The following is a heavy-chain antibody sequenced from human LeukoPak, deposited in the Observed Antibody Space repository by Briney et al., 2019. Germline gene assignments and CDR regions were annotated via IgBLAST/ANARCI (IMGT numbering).Heavy chain of an antibody. Sequence: SETLSLTCTVSGGSISSGSYYWSWIRQPAGKGLEWIGRIYTSGSTNYNPSLKSRVTISVDTSKNQFSLKLSSVTAADTAVYYCARSRTTGGRGRVYYYYGMDVWGQGTTVTVSS. CDR3: ARSRTTGGRGRVYYYYGMDV. V-gene: IGHV4-61*02. J-gene: IGHJ6*02. CDR2: IYTSGST. D-gene: IGHD4-17*01. CDR1: GGSISSGSYY.